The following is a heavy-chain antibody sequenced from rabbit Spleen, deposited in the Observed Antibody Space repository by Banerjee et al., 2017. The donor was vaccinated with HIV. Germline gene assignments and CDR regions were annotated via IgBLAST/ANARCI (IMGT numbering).Heavy chain of an antibody. D-gene: IGHD8-1*01. CDR2: IFTGNVKT. V-gene: IGHV1S45*01. Sequence: QEQLVESGGGLVQPEGSLTLTCKASGVSLNDKDVMCWVRQAPGKGLEWIGCIFTGNVKTYYASWAKGRFTISKTSSTTVTLQMTSLTVADTATYFCARDAGSGAYIDGYFDLWGQGTLVTVS. CDR1: GVSLNDKDV. CDR3: ARDAGSGAYIDGYFDL. J-gene: IGHJ4*01.